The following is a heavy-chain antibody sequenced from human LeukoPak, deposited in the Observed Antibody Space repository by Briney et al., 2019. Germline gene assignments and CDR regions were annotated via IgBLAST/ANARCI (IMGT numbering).Heavy chain of an antibody. CDR3: ARVRSGYFIDY. V-gene: IGHV3-74*01. J-gene: IGHJ4*02. D-gene: IGHD3-22*01. Sequence: GGSLRLSCAASGFTFSSYWMHWVRHAPGKGLVWVSRINSDGSITSYADSVKGRFTISRDNAKNTLYLQMNSLRAEDTAVYYCARVRSGYFIDYWGQGTLVTVSS. CDR1: GFTFSSYW. CDR2: INSDGSIT.